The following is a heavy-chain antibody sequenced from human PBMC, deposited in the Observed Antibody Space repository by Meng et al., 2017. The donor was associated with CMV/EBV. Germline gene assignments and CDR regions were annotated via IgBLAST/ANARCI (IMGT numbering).Heavy chain of an antibody. D-gene: IGHD6-13*01. V-gene: IGHV2-5*02. Sequence: QITLKESCPTLVKPTQTLTLTCTFSGFSLSTSGVGVGWIRQPPGEALEWLALIYWDDDKRYSPSLKSRLTITKDTSKNQVVLTMTNMDPVDTATYYCARIAAAGRFDYWGQGTLVTVSS. CDR3: ARIAAAGRFDY. CDR2: IYWDDDK. J-gene: IGHJ4*02. CDR1: GFSLSTSGVG.